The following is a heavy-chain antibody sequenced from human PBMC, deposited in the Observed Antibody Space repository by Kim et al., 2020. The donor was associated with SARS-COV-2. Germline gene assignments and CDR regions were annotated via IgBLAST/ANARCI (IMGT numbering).Heavy chain of an antibody. CDR2: ISRSGDTT. D-gene: IGHD1-26*01. Sequence: GGSLRLSCAASGFYFTSFVMTWVRQAPGKGLEWVSTISRSGDTTYYTDSVKGRFTISRDNSKNVLYLQMNSLRAEDTAIYYCARDDGGVELTSAYYLGQGSLVTVSP. CDR3: ARDDGGVELTSAYY. J-gene: IGHJ4*02. CDR1: GFYFTSFV. V-gene: IGHV3-23*01.